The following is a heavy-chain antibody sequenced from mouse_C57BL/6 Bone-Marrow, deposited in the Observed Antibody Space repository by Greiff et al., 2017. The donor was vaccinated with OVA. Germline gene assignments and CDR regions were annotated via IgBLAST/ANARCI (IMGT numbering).Heavy chain of an antibody. J-gene: IGHJ4*01. CDR2: INPGSGGT. D-gene: IGHD2-1*01. Sequence: QVQLQQSGAELVRPGTSVKVSCKASGYAFTNYLIEWVKQRPGQGLEWIGVINPGSGGTNYNEKFKGKATLTADKSSSTAYMQLSSLTSEDSAVYCCARDHYGNYEAMDYWGQGTSVTVSS. V-gene: IGHV1-54*01. CDR1: GYAFTNYL. CDR3: ARDHYGNYEAMDY.